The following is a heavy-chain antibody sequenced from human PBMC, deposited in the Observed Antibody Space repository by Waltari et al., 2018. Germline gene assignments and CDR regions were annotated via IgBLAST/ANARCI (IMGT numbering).Heavy chain of an antibody. CDR2: ISSSRSTI. CDR3: ARDPPQGMDV. Sequence: EVQLVESGGGLVQPGGSLRLSCAASGFTFSSYSMNWVRQAPGKGLEWVSYISSSRSTIYYADSVKGRFTISRDNAKNSLYLQMNSLRAEDTAVYYCARDPPQGMDVWGQGTTVTVSS. V-gene: IGHV3-48*01. CDR1: GFTFSSYS. J-gene: IGHJ6*02.